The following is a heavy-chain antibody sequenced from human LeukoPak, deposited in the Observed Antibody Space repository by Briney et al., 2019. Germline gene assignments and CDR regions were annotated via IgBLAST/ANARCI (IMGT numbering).Heavy chain of an antibody. CDR3: ASGMATPWGTYFDY. D-gene: IGHD5-12*01. CDR2: IYYSGST. J-gene: IGHJ4*02. V-gene: IGHV4-59*01. CDR1: GGSISSYY. Sequence: SETLSLTCTVSGGSISSYYWSWIRQPPGKGLEWIGYIYYSGSTNYNPSLKSRVTISVDTSKNQFSLKLSSVTAADTAVYYCASGMATPWGTYFDYWGQGTLVTVSS.